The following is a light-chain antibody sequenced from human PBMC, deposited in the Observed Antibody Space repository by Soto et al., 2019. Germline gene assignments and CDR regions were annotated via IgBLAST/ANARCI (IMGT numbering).Light chain of an antibody. J-gene: IGLJ1*01. V-gene: IGLV2-8*01. CDR1: SSDIGYYNY. CDR2: EVS. CDR3: TSYAGTDVHYV. Sequence: QSVLTQPPSASGSPGQSVTISCTGTSSDIGYYNYVSWYQQYPGKAPKLLIYEVSKRPSGVPDRFSGSKSGNTASLTVSGLQAADEADDYCTSYAGTDVHYVFGTGTKLTVL.